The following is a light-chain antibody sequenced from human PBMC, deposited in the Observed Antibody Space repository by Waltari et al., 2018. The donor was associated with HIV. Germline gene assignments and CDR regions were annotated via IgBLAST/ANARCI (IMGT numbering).Light chain of an antibody. Sequence: DIVLTQSPDSLAVSLGARATISCKASHSVLYRSNNENYLAWYQQKPGQPPNLLMYWASTRESGVPDRFIGSGSSTDFTLTITSLQAEDVSVYYCQQYFSTPPVTFGGGTKVEIK. V-gene: IGKV4-1*01. CDR1: HSVLYRSNNENY. CDR3: QQYFSTPPVT. J-gene: IGKJ4*01. CDR2: WAS.